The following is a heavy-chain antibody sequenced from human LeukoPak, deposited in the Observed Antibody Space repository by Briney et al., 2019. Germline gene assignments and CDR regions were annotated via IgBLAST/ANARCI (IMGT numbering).Heavy chain of an antibody. D-gene: IGHD2-2*01. CDR3: ASAHCSSTSCYEYNSYYYYYGMDV. V-gene: IGHV4-39*01. CDR2: IYYSGST. Sequence: SETLSLTCTVSGGSTSSSSYYWGWIRQPPGKGLEWIGSIYYSGSTYYNPSLKSRVTISVDTSKNQFSLKLSSVTAADTAVYYCASAHCSSTSCYEYNSYYYYYGMDVWGQGTTVTVSS. CDR1: GGSTSSSSYY. J-gene: IGHJ6*02.